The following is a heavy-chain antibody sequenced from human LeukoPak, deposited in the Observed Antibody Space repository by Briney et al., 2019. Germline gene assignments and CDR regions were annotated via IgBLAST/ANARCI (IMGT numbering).Heavy chain of an antibody. Sequence: PGGSLRLSCAASGFTFSNYGMSWVRQAPGKGLEWVSVISGSGYTTYYADSVKGRSTISRDNSKNTVYLQMNSLRAEDTAVYYCATKVAGRNYFDYWGQGTLVTVSS. CDR2: ISGSGYTT. J-gene: IGHJ4*02. CDR1: GFTFSNYG. D-gene: IGHD6-19*01. CDR3: ATKVAGRNYFDY. V-gene: IGHV3-23*01.